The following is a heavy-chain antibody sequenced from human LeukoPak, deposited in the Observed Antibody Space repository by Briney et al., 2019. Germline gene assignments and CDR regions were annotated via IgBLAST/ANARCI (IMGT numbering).Heavy chain of an antibody. D-gene: IGHD4-17*01. CDR2: ISSSSSYI. CDR3: ARDLQTTVTTSADY. J-gene: IGHJ4*02. CDR1: GFTFSSYS. Sequence: PGGSLRLSCAASGFTFSSYSMNWVRQAPGKGLEWVSSISSSSSYIYYADSVKGRFTISRDNAKNSLYLQMNSLRAEDTAVYYCARDLQTTVTTSADYWGQGTLVTVSS. V-gene: IGHV3-21*01.